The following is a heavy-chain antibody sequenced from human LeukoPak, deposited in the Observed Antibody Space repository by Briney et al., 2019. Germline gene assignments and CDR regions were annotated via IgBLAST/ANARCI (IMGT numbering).Heavy chain of an antibody. CDR2: VSANNGNT. D-gene: IGHD2-15*01. CDR1: GYTWTSYG. CDR3: ARGRISHYYYGMDV. J-gene: IGHJ6*02. V-gene: IGHV1-18*01. Sequence: ASVKVSCKASGYTWTSYGISWVRQPPGQGHEWMGSVSANNGNTNNSKKLQGRVTTTTEKSTSKAYMELMSLRTADTAVYYCARGRISHYYYGMDVWGQGNTVTVSS.